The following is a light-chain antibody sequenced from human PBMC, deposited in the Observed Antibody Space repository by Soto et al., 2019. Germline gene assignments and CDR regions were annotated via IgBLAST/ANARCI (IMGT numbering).Light chain of an antibody. CDR3: QPYNVWTRN. CDR1: QSVSSN. J-gene: IGKJ4*01. CDR2: VAS. Sequence: EIVMTQSPATLSVSPGERATLSCRASQSVSSNLAWYQHKPGQTPNLLIYVASTMATGIPARFSGSGSGTEFTLAISCSQSEDLAVYYCQPYNVWTRNFGGGTKVEFK. V-gene: IGKV3-15*01.